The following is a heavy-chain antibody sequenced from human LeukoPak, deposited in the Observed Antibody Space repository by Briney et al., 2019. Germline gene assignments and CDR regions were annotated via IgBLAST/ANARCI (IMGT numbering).Heavy chain of an antibody. Sequence: SETLSLTCAVYGGSFSGYYWSWIRQPPGKGLEWIGEINHSGSTNYNPSLKSRVTISVDTSKNQFSLKLSSVTAADTAVYYCARVFRAYYYDSSGHPFNYWGQGTLVTVSS. V-gene: IGHV4-34*01. CDR3: ARVFRAYYYDSSGHPFNY. J-gene: IGHJ4*02. CDR1: GGSFSGYY. CDR2: INHSGST. D-gene: IGHD3-22*01.